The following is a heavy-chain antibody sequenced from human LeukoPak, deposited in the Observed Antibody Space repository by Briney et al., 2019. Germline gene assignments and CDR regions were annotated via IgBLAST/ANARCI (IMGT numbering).Heavy chain of an antibody. CDR3: ARVGATKVGGAGEFDY. Sequence: SGTLSLTCAVSGGSISSSNWWSWVRQPPGKGLEWIGEIYHSGSTNYNPSLKSRVTISVDKSKNQFSLKLSSVTAADTAVYYCARVGATKVGGAGEFDYWGQGTLVTVSS. CDR1: GGSISSSNW. D-gene: IGHD1-26*01. V-gene: IGHV4-4*02. CDR2: IYHSGST. J-gene: IGHJ4*02.